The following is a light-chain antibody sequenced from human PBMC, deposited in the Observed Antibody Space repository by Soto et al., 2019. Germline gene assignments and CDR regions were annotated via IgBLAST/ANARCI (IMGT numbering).Light chain of an antibody. J-gene: IGKJ4*01. CDR2: DAS. CDR1: QGVGRF. Sequence: EIVLTQSPATLSLSPGERAALSCRASQGVGRFLAWYQQKPGQAPRLLIYDASNRATGIPARFSGSGSATDFTLAIDNREPEDFAVYYCQQRGGWPLTFGGGTKVEIK. CDR3: QQRGGWPLT. V-gene: IGKV3-11*01.